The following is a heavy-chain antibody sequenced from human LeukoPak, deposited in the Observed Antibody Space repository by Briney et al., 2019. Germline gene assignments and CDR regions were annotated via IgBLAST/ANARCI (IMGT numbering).Heavy chain of an antibody. CDR3: ASSGIYRIYCFDY. CDR2: ISYSGST. V-gene: IGHV4-59*12. D-gene: IGHD1-26*01. J-gene: IGHJ4*02. CDR1: GGSISSYY. Sequence: SETLSLTCTVSGGSISSYYWSWIRQPPGKGLEWIGYISYSGSTNYNPSLKSRVTISVDTSKNQFSLKLNSVTAADTAVYYCASSGIYRIYCFDYWGQGTLVNVSS.